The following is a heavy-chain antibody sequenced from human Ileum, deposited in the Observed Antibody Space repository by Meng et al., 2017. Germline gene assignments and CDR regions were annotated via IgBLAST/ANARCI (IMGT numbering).Heavy chain of an antibody. Sequence: GESLKISCAGSGFTFNNYAMSWVRQAPGKGLEWVSGIIGSGGATYYADSVKGRFTISRDNSKNTLSLQMNSLRGEDTAVYYCVKDARSYDTYPHSYYFDDWGQGTLVTVSS. V-gene: IGHV3-23*01. CDR2: IIGSGGAT. J-gene: IGHJ4*02. D-gene: IGHD3-16*01. CDR1: GFTFNNYA. CDR3: VKDARSYDTYPHSYYFDD.